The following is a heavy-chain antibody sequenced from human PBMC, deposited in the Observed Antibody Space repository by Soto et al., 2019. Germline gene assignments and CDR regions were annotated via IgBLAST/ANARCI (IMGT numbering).Heavy chain of an antibody. CDR2: IHYTGST. J-gene: IGHJ5*02. CDR1: GGCISSYY. Sequence: ETLSLTCTVSGGCISSYYWTMIRQPPGKGLEWIGNIHYTGSTNYNPSLKSRVTILLGTSTSQFSLKVSYVTAADTAVYYCERDLTISSTAGPLDPWGHGTLVTVSS. D-gene: IGHD1-1*01. V-gene: IGHV4-59*01. CDR3: ERDLTISSTAGPLDP.